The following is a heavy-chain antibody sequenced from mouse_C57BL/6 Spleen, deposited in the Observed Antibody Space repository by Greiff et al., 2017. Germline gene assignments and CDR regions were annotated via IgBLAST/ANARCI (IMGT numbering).Heavy chain of an antibody. V-gene: IGHV1-85*01. CDR3: ARSDYSNYRTWFAY. J-gene: IGHJ3*01. Sequence: VKLMESGPELVKPGASVKLSCKASGYTFTSYDINWVKQRPGQGLEWIGRIYPRDGSTKYNETFKGKATLTVDTSSSTAYMELHSLTSEDSAVYFCARSDYSNYRTWFAYWGQGTLVTVSA. D-gene: IGHD2-5*01. CDR2: IYPRDGST. CDR1: GYTFTSYD.